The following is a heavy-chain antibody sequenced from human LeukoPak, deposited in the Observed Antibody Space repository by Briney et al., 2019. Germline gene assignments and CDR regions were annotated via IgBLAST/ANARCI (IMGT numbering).Heavy chain of an antibody. CDR2: IKTKTDGGTT. CDR3: TTDSIRGNVELSYNWFDP. D-gene: IGHD1-7*01. J-gene: IGHJ5*02. V-gene: IGHV3-15*01. CDR1: GFSLSKVW. Sequence: GGSLRLSCTASGFSLSKVWMSWVRQAPGKGLEWVGHIKTKTDGGTTEYAAPVRGRFTISRDDSEDTLYLQMNSLKIEDTAVYYCTTDSIRGNVELSYNWFDPWGQGTLVTVSS.